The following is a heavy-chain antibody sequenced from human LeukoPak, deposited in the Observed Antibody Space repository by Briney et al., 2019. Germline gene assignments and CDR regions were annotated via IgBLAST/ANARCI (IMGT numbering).Heavy chain of an antibody. CDR2: IYHGGST. D-gene: IGHD2-15*01. CDR3: ARVIYCSGGSCYDGAWFDP. V-gene: IGHV4-38-2*01. CDR1: GYSISSGYY. J-gene: IGHJ5*02. Sequence: SETLSLTCGVSGYSISSGYYWGWIRQPPGKGLEWIGSIYHGGSTYYNPSLKSRVTISVDTSKNQFSLKLSSLTAADTAVYYWARVIYCSGGSCYDGAWFDPWGQGTLVTVSS.